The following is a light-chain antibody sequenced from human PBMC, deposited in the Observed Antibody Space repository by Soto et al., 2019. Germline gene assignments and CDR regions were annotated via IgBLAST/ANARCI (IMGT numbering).Light chain of an antibody. J-gene: IGKJ2*01. CDR2: AAS. CDR3: QQSYSTPYT. Sequence: DIQMTQSPSSLSASVGDRVTITCRASQSIRRSLNWYQQKPGKAHKLLIYAASSLQSGVPSRFSGSGSETDCTLTISSLQPEDCATYYCQQSYSTPYTFGQGTKLEIK. V-gene: IGKV1-39*01. CDR1: QSIRRS.